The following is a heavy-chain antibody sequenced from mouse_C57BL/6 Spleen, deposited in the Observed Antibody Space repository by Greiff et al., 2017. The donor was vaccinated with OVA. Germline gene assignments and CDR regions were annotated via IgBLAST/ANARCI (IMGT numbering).Heavy chain of an antibody. CDR1: GFSLTSYG. CDR3: ARNRDSNYQAWFAY. V-gene: IGHV2-2*01. Sequence: QVQLQQSGPGLVQPSQSLSITCTVSGFSLTSYGVHWVRQAPGKGLEWLGVIWSGGSTDYNAAFISRLSISKDNSKSQVFFKMNRRQADDTAIYYCARNRDSNYQAWFAYWGQGTLVTVSA. J-gene: IGHJ3*01. CDR2: IWSGGST. D-gene: IGHD2-5*01.